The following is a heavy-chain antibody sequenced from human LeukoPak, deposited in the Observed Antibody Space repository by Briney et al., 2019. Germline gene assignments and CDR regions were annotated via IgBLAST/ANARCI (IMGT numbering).Heavy chain of an antibody. CDR1: GYRFTSYW. J-gene: IGHJ5*02. D-gene: IGHD6-6*01. V-gene: IGHV5-10-1*01. Sequence: GESLKISCKGSGYRFTSYWISWVRQMPGKGLEWMGRIDPSDSYTNYSPSFQGHVTISADKSISTAYLQWSSLKASDTAMYYCARRVSSSGWFDPWGQGTLVTVSS. CDR3: ARRVSSSGWFDP. CDR2: IDPSDSYT.